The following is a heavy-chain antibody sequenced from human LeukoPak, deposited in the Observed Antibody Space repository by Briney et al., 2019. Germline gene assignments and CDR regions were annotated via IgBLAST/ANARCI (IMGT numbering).Heavy chain of an antibody. CDR2: IIPILGIA. CDR1: GGTFSSYA. J-gene: IGHJ4*02. Sequence: GASVEVSCKASGGTFSSYAISWVRQAPGQGLEWMGRIIPILGIANYAQKFQGRVTITADKSTSTAYMELSSLRSEDTAVYYCARTSYGGNSVSGYWGQGTLVTVSS. D-gene: IGHD4-17*01. CDR3: ARTSYGGNSVSGY. V-gene: IGHV1-69*04.